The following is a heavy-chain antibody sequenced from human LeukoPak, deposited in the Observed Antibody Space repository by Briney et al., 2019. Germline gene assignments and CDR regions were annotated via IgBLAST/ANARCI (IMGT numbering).Heavy chain of an antibody. D-gene: IGHD3-10*01. J-gene: IGHJ6*02. CDR1: GFTFSSYH. Sequence: GGSLSLSCAASGFTFSSYHMLWLPQGPGKGLEGGTSIWYDGTDKNYTDSVKGRFTISRDNSKNTRYLQMNSLRAEDTAAYYCARSGSTYYYGMDVWGQGTTVTVSS. CDR2: IWYDGTDK. V-gene: IGHV3-33*01. CDR3: ARSGSTYYYGMDV.